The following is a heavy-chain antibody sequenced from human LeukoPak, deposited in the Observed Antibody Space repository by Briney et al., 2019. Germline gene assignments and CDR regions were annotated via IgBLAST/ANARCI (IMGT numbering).Heavy chain of an antibody. D-gene: IGHD5-12*01. Sequence: GGSLRLSCAASGFTFSSYSMNWVRQAPGKGLEWVSAISGSGGSTYYADSVKGRFTISRDNSKNTLYLQMNSLRAEDTALYYCAKELGYSGYDSNFDYWGQGTLVTVSS. V-gene: IGHV3-23*01. J-gene: IGHJ4*02. CDR3: AKELGYSGYDSNFDY. CDR2: ISGSGGST. CDR1: GFTFSSYS.